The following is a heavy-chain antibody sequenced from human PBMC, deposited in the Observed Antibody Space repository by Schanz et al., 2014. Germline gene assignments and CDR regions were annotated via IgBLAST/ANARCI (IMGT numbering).Heavy chain of an antibody. V-gene: IGHV3-48*01. J-gene: IGHJ4*02. CDR3: ARSRGFDSIFDF. CDR2: ISSSGTSI. D-gene: IGHD5-12*01. Sequence: VQLAESGGGVVQPGGSLRISCAASGFTFSGYAMSWVRQAPGKGLEWVSFISSSGTSIYYADSVKGRFTISRDNAKNSLYLQMNSLRAEDTAMYYCARSRGFDSIFDFWGRGTLVTVSS. CDR1: GFTFSGYA.